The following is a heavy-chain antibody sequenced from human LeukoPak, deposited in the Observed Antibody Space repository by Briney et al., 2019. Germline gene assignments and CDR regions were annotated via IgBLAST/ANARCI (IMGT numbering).Heavy chain of an antibody. CDR1: GYTFTSYG. D-gene: IGHD3-16*01. J-gene: IGHJ5*02. CDR3: ARATPGEWATNWFDP. Sequence: ASVKVSCKASGYTFTSYGISWVRQAPGQGLEWMGWISAYNGNTNYAQKLQGRVTITTDTSTSTAYMELRSLRSDDTAVYYCARATPGEWATNWFDPWGQGTLVTVSS. V-gene: IGHV1-18*01. CDR2: ISAYNGNT.